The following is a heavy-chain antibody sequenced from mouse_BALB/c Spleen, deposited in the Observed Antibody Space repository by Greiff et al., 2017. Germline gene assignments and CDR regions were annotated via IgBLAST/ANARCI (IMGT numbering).Heavy chain of an antibody. V-gene: IGHV5-6-4*01. J-gene: IGHJ4*01. Sequence: EVKLMESGGGLVKPGGSLKLSCAASGFTFSSYTMSWVRQTPEKRLEWVATISSGGSYTYYPDSVKGRFTISRDNAKNTLYLQMSSLKSEDTAMYYCTRALLRLQDYAMDYWGQGTSVTVSS. D-gene: IGHD1-2*01. CDR3: TRALLRLQDYAMDY. CDR1: GFTFSSYT. CDR2: ISSGGSYT.